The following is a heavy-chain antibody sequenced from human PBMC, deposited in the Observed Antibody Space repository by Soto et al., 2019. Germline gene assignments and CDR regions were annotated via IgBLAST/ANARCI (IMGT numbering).Heavy chain of an antibody. J-gene: IGHJ4*02. CDR1: GFTFSSYA. Sequence: PGGSLRLSCAASGFTFSSYAMSWVRQAPGKGLEWVSAISGSGGSTYYAASVKGRFNISRDNSKNTLYLQMNSLRAEDTAVYYCAKDPAPYCGGDCYSEMVDYWGQGTLVTVSS. CDR2: ISGSGGST. D-gene: IGHD2-21*02. V-gene: IGHV3-23*01. CDR3: AKDPAPYCGGDCYSEMVDY.